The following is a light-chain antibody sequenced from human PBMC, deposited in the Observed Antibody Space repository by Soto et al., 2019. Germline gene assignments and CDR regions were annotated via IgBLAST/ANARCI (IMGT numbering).Light chain of an antibody. CDR1: QTISSW. CDR2: MAS. V-gene: IGKV1-5*03. J-gene: IGKJ1*01. CDR3: QHYNSYSEA. Sequence: DIQMTQSPSTLSGSVGDRVTITCRASQTISSWLAWYQQKPGKAPKLLIYMASTLKSGVPSRFSGSGSGTEFTLTISSLQPDDFATYYCQHYNSYSEAFGQGTKVDNK.